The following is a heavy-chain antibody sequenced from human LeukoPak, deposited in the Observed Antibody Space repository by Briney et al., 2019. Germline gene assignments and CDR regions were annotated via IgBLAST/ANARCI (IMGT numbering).Heavy chain of an antibody. J-gene: IGHJ4*02. Sequence: PGGTLRLSCAASGIYFSSHGMNWVRQAPGKGLEWVSTISGDGADTFYADSVKGRFTISRDNSKNTLYLQMNSLRADDTAVYYCARDRNVLGSYRYPIDYWGQGTLVTVSS. CDR1: GIYFSSHG. CDR2: ISGDGADT. D-gene: IGHD3-16*02. V-gene: IGHV3-23*01. CDR3: ARDRNVLGSYRYPIDY.